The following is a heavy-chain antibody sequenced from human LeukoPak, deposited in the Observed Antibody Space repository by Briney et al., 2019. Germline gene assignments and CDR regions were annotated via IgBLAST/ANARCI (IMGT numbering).Heavy chain of an antibody. CDR2: INEDGGLK. Sequence: PGGSLRLSCAASGFTFSAYWMTWVRQAPGKGLEWVANINEDGGLKYYVDSVKGRLTISRDNTNNSLYLQMISLRVDDTAVYYCARVGKNGWDFDHWGQGTLVTVSS. J-gene: IGHJ4*02. V-gene: IGHV3-7*01. D-gene: IGHD6-19*01. CDR1: GFTFSAYW. CDR3: ARVGKNGWDFDH.